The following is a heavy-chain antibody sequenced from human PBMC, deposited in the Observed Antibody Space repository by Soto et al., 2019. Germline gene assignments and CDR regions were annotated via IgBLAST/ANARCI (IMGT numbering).Heavy chain of an antibody. Sequence: SETLSLTCTVSGGSISSYYWSWIRQPPGKGLEWIGYIYYSGSTNYNPSLKSRVTISVDTSKNRFSLKLSSVTAADTAVYYCARHLYEYSSSFDYWGQGTLVTVSS. CDR1: GGSISSYY. CDR2: IYYSGST. D-gene: IGHD6-6*01. J-gene: IGHJ4*02. CDR3: ARHLYEYSSSFDY. V-gene: IGHV4-59*08.